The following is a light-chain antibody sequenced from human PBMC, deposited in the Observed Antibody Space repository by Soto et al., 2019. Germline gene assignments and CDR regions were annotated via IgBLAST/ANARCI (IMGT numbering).Light chain of an antibody. Sequence: EVVLTQSPATLSLYPRERATLSCRASQSVDRAYLAWYQHKPGQAPRRLMYGSFNRASDIPDRFSGSGSGTDFTLTISRLEPEDFAVYYCQQYSDSPPYTFGQGTKLEIK. CDR3: QQYSDSPPYT. V-gene: IGKV3-20*01. CDR2: GSF. CDR1: QSVDRAY. J-gene: IGKJ2*01.